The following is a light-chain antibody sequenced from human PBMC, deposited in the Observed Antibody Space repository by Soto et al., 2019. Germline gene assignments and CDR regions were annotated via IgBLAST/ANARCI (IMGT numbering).Light chain of an antibody. CDR2: EGS. J-gene: IGLJ1*01. V-gene: IGLV2-14*02. CDR1: SSDDGSYNL. CDR3: ASYTTSSTYV. Sequence: QSVLTQPASVSGSPGQSITISCTGTSSDDGSYNLVSWYQQHPGKAPKLMIYEGSKRPSGVSNRFSGSKSGNTASLTISWLQTEDEADYYCASYTTSSTYVFGTGTKVTVL.